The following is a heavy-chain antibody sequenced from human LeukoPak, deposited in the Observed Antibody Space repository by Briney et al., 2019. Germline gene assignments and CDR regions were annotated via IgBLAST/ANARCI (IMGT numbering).Heavy chain of an antibody. CDR3: AGGRRGYSYGYRFDY. V-gene: IGHV4-34*01. CDR2: INHSGST. D-gene: IGHD5-18*01. Sequence: SETLSLTCAVYGGSFSGYYWSWIRQPPGKGLEWIWQINHSGSTNYNPSLKSRVTISVDTSKNQFSLKLSSVTAADTAVYYCAGGRRGYSYGYRFDYWGQGTLVTVSS. J-gene: IGHJ4*02. CDR1: GGSFSGYY.